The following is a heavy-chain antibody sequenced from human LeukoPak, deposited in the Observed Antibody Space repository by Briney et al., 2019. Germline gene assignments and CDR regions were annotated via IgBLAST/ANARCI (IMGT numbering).Heavy chain of an antibody. CDR2: IIPILGIA. J-gene: IGHJ6*03. Sequence: ASVKVSCKASGGTFSSYTISWVRQAPGQGLEWMGRIIPILGIANYAQKFQGRVTITRNTSISTAYMELSSLRSEDTAVYYCARARRLKTSSGGSCFYYYYMDVWGKGTTVTVSS. CDR1: GGTFSSYT. V-gene: IGHV1-69*02. CDR3: ARARRLKTSSGGSCFYYYYMDV. D-gene: IGHD2-15*01.